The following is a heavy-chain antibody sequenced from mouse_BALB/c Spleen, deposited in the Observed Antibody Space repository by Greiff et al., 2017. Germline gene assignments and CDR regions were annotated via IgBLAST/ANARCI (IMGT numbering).Heavy chain of an antibody. J-gene: IGHJ4*01. D-gene: IGHD2-3*01. CDR1: GYTFTDYA. V-gene: IGHV1S137*01. CDR3: ARDGYYPFYAMDY. Sequence: QVQLKESGAELVRPGVSVKISCKGSGYTFTDYAMHWVKQSHAKSLEWIGVISTYYGDASYNQKFKGKATMTVDKSSSTAYMELARLTSEDSAIYYCARDGYYPFYAMDYWGQGTSVTVSS. CDR2: ISTYYGDA.